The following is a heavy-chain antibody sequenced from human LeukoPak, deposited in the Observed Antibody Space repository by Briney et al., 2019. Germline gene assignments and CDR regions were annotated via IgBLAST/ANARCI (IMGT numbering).Heavy chain of an antibody. J-gene: IGHJ5*02. CDR1: GDSISSGNY. V-gene: IGHV4-38-2*02. D-gene: IGHD3-10*01. CDR3: ARDYYMLRGLHWFDP. Sequence: SETLSLTCTVSGDSISSGNYWGWIRQPPGKGLEWIGSIFHTGSTYFNLSLKSRVTISVDTSKNQFSLKLSSVTAADTAVYYCARDYYMLRGLHWFDPWGQGTLVTVSS. CDR2: IFHTGST.